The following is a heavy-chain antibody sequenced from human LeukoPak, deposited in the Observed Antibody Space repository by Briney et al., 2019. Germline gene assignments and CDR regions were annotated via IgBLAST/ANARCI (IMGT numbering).Heavy chain of an antibody. CDR2: IYYSGST. Sequence: SETLSLTCTVSGGSISSGGYYLSWIREHPGKGLEWIGYIYYSGSTYYNPSLKSRVTISVDTSKNQFSLKLSSVTAADTAVYYCARGVGYSRLPFDYWGQGTLVTVSS. D-gene: IGHD5-12*01. CDR1: GGSISSGGYY. J-gene: IGHJ4*02. V-gene: IGHV4-31*03. CDR3: ARGVGYSRLPFDY.